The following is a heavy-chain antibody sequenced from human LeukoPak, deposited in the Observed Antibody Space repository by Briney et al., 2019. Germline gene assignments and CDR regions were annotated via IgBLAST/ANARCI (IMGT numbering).Heavy chain of an antibody. J-gene: IGHJ4*02. V-gene: IGHV7-4-1*02. D-gene: IGHD4-23*01. CDR3: GRGSVVSHDD. CDR2: INTNTRNP. Sequence: ASVKVSCKASGYTFTSYGMHWVRQAPGQGLEWMGWINTNTRNPTYAQGFTGRFVFSLDTSVSTAYLQISSLKAEDTGVYYCGRGSVVSHDDWGQGTLVTVSS. CDR1: GYTFTSYG.